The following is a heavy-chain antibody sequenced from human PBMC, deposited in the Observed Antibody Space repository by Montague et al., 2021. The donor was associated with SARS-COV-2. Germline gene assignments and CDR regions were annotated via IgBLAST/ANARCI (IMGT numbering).Heavy chain of an antibody. J-gene: IGHJ3*02. Sequence: SETLSLACTVSGGSISSTSYYWGWIRQPPGKGPEWIGSISYSGSTYYKSSLKSRVTISVDTSKNQFSLRLSSVTAADTAVYYCARHITGSGNAFDIWGQGSMVTVSS. CDR2: ISYSGST. CDR1: GGSISSTSYY. D-gene: IGHD3-10*01. CDR3: ARHITGSGNAFDI. V-gene: IGHV4-39*01.